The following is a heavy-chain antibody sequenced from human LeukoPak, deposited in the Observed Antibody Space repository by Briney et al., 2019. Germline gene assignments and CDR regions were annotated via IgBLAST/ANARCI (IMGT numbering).Heavy chain of an antibody. J-gene: IGHJ5*02. CDR1: GGSFSSYY. V-gene: IGHV4-34*01. CDR3: ARSVVVITRNNWFDP. D-gene: IGHD2-15*01. Sequence: SETLSLTCAVYGGSFSSYYWSWIRQPPGKGLEWIGEINHSGSTNYNPSLKSRVTISVDTSKNQFSLKLSSVTAADTAVYYCARSVVVITRNNWFDPWGQGTLVTVSS. CDR2: INHSGST.